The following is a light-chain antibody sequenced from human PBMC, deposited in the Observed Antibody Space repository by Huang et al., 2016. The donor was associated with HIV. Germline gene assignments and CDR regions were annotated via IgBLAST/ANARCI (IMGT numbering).Light chain of an antibody. V-gene: IGKV3-15*01. CDR1: QTISSY. CDR3: QHYKSWPPS. Sequence: EIVLTQSPATLSVSPGEGATLSCRANQTISSYLAWYQRKPGQAPRLLIFDASTRATGIPARFSGRGSGTGFTLSISSLQSEDFAVYYCQHYKSWPPSFGPGTKVDIK. CDR2: DAS. J-gene: IGKJ3*01.